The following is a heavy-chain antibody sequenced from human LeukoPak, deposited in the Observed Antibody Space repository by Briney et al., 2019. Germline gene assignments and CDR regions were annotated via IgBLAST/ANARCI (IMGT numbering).Heavy chain of an antibody. CDR1: GGSLSSSSYY. D-gene: IGHD6-19*01. Sequence: SETLSLTCTVSGGSLSSSSYYWGWIRQPPGKGLEWIGGIYYSGSTYYNPSLKSRVTISVDTSKNQFSLKLSSVTAADTAVYYCARSPYSSGWCSDYWGQGTLVTVSS. CDR2: IYYSGST. J-gene: IGHJ4*02. V-gene: IGHV4-39*01. CDR3: ARSPYSSGWCSDY.